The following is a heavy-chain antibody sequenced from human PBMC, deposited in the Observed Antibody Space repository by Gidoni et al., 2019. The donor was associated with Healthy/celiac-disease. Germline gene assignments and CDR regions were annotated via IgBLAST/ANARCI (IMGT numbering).Heavy chain of an antibody. CDR1: GYTFTSYG. J-gene: IGHJ5*02. Sequence: QVQLVQSGAEVKKPGASVKVSCKASGYTFTSYGISWVRQAPGQGLEWMGWISAYNGNTNYAQKLQGRVTMTTDTSTSTAYMELRSLRSDDTAVYYCARQRQGPQLLSSNWFDPWGQGTLVTVSS. CDR2: ISAYNGNT. D-gene: IGHD2-2*01. V-gene: IGHV1-18*01. CDR3: ARQRQGPQLLSSNWFDP.